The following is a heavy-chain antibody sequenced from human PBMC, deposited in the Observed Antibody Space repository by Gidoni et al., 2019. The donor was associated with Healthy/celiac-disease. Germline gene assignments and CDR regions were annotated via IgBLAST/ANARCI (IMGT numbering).Heavy chain of an antibody. Sequence: EVQLVESGGGLVQPGGSLRLSCAASGFTFSSYWMHWFRQAPGKGLVWVSRINSDGSSTSYADSVKGRFTISRDNAKNTLYLQMNSLRAEDTAVYYCARDPSLYSSSSRVDYWGQGTLVTVSS. CDR1: GFTFSSYW. CDR2: INSDGSST. J-gene: IGHJ4*02. CDR3: ARDPSLYSSSSRVDY. V-gene: IGHV3-74*01. D-gene: IGHD6-6*01.